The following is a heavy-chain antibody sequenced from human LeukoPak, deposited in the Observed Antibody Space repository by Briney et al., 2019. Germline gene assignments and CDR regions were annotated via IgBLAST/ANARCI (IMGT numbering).Heavy chain of an antibody. D-gene: IGHD6-6*01. J-gene: IGHJ3*02. CDR1: GYTFTSYG. CDR2: ISAYNGNT. CDR3: VAIAARLLGAFDI. Sequence: SSVKVSCKAAGYTFTSYGISWVRQAPGQGLEWMEWISAYNGNTNYAQSLQGRFTMTTCTSTSTAYMEVRSLRSDATAVYYCVAIAARLLGAFDIWGQGTMVTVSA. V-gene: IGHV1-18*01.